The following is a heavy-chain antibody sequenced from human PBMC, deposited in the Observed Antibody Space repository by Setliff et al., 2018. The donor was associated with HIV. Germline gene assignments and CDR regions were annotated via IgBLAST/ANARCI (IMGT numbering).Heavy chain of an antibody. CDR2: IYSGGST. Sequence: PSETLSLTCTVSGGSISSGSYYWSWIRQAPGKGLEWVSVIYSGGSTYYVDSVKGRFTISRDNAKNSLYLQMNSLRAEDTAVYYCARGHSDQLLFVLYYYYMDVWGKGTTVTVSS. CDR3: ARGHSDQLLFVLYYYYMDV. CDR1: GGSISSGSYY. J-gene: IGHJ6*03. D-gene: IGHD2-2*01. V-gene: IGHV3-53*01.